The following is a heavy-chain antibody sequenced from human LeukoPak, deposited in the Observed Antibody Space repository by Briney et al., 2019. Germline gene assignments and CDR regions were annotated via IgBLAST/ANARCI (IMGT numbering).Heavy chain of an antibody. Sequence: GGSLRLSCAASGFTFSIYAMSWVRQAPGKGLEWVSAISGSGGSTYYADSVKGRFTISRDNSKNTQYLQMNSLRAEDTAVYYCASIAVAGTFDYWGQGTLVTVSS. CDR1: GFTFSIYA. D-gene: IGHD6-19*01. V-gene: IGHV3-23*01. CDR2: ISGSGGST. CDR3: ASIAVAGTFDY. J-gene: IGHJ4*02.